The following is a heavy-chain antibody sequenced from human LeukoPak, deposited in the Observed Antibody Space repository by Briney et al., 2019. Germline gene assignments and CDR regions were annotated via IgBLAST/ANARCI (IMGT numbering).Heavy chain of an antibody. CDR3: ARHRSGWLQSSFDY. CDR1: GGSISSSSSY. D-gene: IGHD5-24*01. Sequence: KPSETLSLTCSVSGGSISSSSSYWGWIRPPPGKGLEWIGSIYYSGSSFDNPALKSRVTISVDTSKNQFSLKLSSVTAADTAVYYCARHRSGWLQSSFDYWGQVTLVTVSS. J-gene: IGHJ4*02. V-gene: IGHV4-39*01. CDR2: IYYSGSS.